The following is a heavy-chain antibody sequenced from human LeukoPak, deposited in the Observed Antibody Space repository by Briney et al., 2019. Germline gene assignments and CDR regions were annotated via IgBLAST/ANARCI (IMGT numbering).Heavy chain of an antibody. J-gene: IGHJ4*02. CDR2: TNHSGST. CDR1: GGSFSGYY. Sequence: SETLSLTCAVYGGSFSGYYWSWIRQPPGKGLEWIGETNHSGSTNYNPSLKSRVTISVDTSKNQFSLKLSSVTAADTAVYYCARSDFWSGYYLFDYWGQGTLVTVSS. V-gene: IGHV4-34*01. D-gene: IGHD3-3*01. CDR3: ARSDFWSGYYLFDY.